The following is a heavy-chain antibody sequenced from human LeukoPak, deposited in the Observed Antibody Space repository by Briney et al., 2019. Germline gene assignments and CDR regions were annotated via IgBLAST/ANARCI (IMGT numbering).Heavy chain of an antibody. V-gene: IGHV3-48*02. CDR2: ISSSSSTI. Sequence: RGSLRLSCAASGFTFSSYSMNWVRQAPGKGLEWVSYISSSSSTIYYADSVKGRFTISRDNAKNSLYLQMNSLRDEDTAVYYCARDAHGSGIDELYYFDYWGQGTLVTVSS. CDR1: GFTFSSYS. D-gene: IGHD3-10*01. CDR3: ARDAHGSGIDELYYFDY. J-gene: IGHJ4*02.